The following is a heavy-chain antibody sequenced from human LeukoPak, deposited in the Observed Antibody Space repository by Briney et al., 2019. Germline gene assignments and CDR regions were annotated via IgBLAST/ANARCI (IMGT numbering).Heavy chain of an antibody. V-gene: IGHV3-23*01. J-gene: IGHJ5*02. CDR2: ISGSGGNT. CDR1: GFTFSSYA. CDR3: AKDVWWSVS. Sequence: GGSLRLSCAASGFTFSSYAMSWVRQAPGKGLEWVSVISGSGGNTYYADSVKGRFTISRDNSKNTLYLQLNSLRAEDTAVYYCAKDVWWSVSWGQGTLVTVSS. D-gene: IGHD2-8*02.